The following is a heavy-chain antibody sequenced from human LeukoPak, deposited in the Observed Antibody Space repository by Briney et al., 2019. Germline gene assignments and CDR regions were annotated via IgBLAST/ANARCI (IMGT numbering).Heavy chain of an antibody. V-gene: IGHV1-46*01. CDR3: VGDLETTVHRFSFDY. CDR2: MDPSGGST. J-gene: IGHJ4*02. Sequence: ASVKVSCKASGYTFTSHYMHWVRQAPGQGLEWMGIMDPSGGSTTYAQKFQGRVTMTRDTSTTTVYLELSSLRSEDTAVYYCVGDLETTVHRFSFDYWGQGTLVTVSS. CDR1: GYTFTSHY. D-gene: IGHD4-17*01.